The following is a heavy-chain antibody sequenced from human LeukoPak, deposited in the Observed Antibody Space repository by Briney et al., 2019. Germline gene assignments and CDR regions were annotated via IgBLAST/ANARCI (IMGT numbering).Heavy chain of an antibody. CDR1: GYSFTTYW. CDR2: IYPGDSDT. D-gene: IGHD3-9*01. Sequence: GESLKISCKGSGYSFTTYWIGWVRQMPGKGLEWMGIIYPGDSDTRYSPSFQGQVTISADKSISTAYLQWSSLKASDTAMYYCARQVVSGGPYYDILTGYYHYYYYYMDVWGKGTTVTVSS. V-gene: IGHV5-51*01. CDR3: ARQVVSGGPYYDILTGYYHYYYYYMDV. J-gene: IGHJ6*03.